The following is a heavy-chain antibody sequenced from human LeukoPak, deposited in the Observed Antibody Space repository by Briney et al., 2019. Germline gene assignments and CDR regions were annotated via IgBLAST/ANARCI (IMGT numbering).Heavy chain of an antibody. V-gene: IGHV3-7*01. CDR3: ARDSSKGYFRY. CDR2: IKQDGSEK. Sequence: GGSLRLSCAASGFTFSSYWMSWVRQAPGKGLEWVANIKQDGSEKYYVDSVKGRFTISRDNAKNSLYLQMNSLRAEDTAVYYCARDSSKGYFRYWGQGTLVTVSA. J-gene: IGHJ4*02. CDR1: GFTFSSYW. D-gene: IGHD2-15*01.